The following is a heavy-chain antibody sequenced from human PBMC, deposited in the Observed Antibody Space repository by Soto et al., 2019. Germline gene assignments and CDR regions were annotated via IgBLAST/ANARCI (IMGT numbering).Heavy chain of an antibody. CDR2: IKSKTNGGTT. J-gene: IGHJ6*02. CDR3: TTGPRVCPRASVTTCYGMDV. CDR1: GFTFSNAW. Sequence: EVQLVESGGGLVKPGGSLRLSCAASGFTFSNAWMSWVRQAPGKGLEWVGRIKSKTNGGTTDYPAPVKGRFTISRDDSKNTLYLQMNSLKTEDTAVYYCTTGPRVCPRASVTTCYGMDVWGQGTTVTVSS. V-gene: IGHV3-15*01. D-gene: IGHD4-4*01.